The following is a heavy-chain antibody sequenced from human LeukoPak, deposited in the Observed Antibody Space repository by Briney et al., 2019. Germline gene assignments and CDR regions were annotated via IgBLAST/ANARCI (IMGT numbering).Heavy chain of an antibody. CDR1: GFTFYDYA. D-gene: IGHD6-6*01. J-gene: IGHJ4*02. CDR2: ISWNSGSI. V-gene: IGHV3-9*01. CDR3: AKSNGPSSSSPNPFDY. Sequence: GGSLRLSSAASGFTFYDYAMHWGRHAPGGGVEWVSGISWNSGSIGYADSVKGRFTISRDNAKNSLYLQMNSLIAEDTALYYCAKSNGPSSSSPNPFDYWGQGTLVTVSS.